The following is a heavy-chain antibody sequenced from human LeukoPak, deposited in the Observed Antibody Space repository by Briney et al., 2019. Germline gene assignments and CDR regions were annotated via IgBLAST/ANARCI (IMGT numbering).Heavy chain of an antibody. D-gene: IGHD6-13*01. CDR3: ARHGYSSSWYYFDY. CDR1: GFTFSDYY. CDR2: INHSGST. J-gene: IGHJ4*02. V-gene: IGHV4-34*01. Sequence: LRLSCAASGFTFSDYYWSWIRQPPGKGLEWIGEINHSGSTNYNPSLKSRVTISVDTSKNQFSLKVSSVTAADTAVYYCARHGYSSSWYYFDYWGQGTLVTVSS.